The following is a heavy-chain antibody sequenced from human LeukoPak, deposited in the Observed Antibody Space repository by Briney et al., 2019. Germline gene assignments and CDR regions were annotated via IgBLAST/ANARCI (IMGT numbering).Heavy chain of an antibody. CDR2: IYYSGST. CDR1: GGSISSSSYY. CDR3: ARHASDYVWGSYRYGNAFDI. V-gene: IGHV4-39*01. Sequence: SETLSLTCTVSGGSISSSSYYWGWIRQPPGKGLEWIGSIYYSGSTYYNPSLKSRVTISVDTSKNQFSLKLSSVTAADTAVYCCARHASDYVWGSYRYGNAFDIWGQGTMVTVSS. J-gene: IGHJ3*02. D-gene: IGHD3-16*02.